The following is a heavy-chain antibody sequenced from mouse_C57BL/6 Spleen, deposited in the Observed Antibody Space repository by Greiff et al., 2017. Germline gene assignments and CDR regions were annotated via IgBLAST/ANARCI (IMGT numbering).Heavy chain of an antibody. V-gene: IGHV1-80*01. CDR1: GYAFSSYW. CDR2: IYPGDGDT. CDR3: ARVVDY. J-gene: IGHJ2*01. Sequence: QVQLQQSGAELVKPGASVKISCKASGYAFSSYWMTWVKQRPGKGLEWIGQIYPGDGDTNYNGKFKGKATRNADKPSSTAYMQLSRLTSEDAAVYFCARVVDYWGQGTTLTVSS.